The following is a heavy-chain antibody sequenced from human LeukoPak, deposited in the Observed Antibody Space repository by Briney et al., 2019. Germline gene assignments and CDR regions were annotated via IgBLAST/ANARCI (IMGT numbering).Heavy chain of an antibody. CDR1: GGSFSGYY. J-gene: IGHJ4*02. D-gene: IGHD3-10*01. CDR2: INHSGST. Sequence: SETLSLTCAVYGGSFSGYYWSWIRQPPGKGLEWIGEINHSGSTNYNPSLKSRVTISVDTSKNQFSLKLSSVTAADTAVYYCARRYGSRSYLRYWGQGTLVTVSS. V-gene: IGHV4-34*01. CDR3: ARRYGSRSYLRY.